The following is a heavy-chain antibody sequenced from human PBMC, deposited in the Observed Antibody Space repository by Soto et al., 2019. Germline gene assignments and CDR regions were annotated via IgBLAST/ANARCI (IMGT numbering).Heavy chain of an antibody. CDR1: GYTLTDNY. Sequence: QVQLVQSGAEVKRPGASVKVSCKASGYTLTDNYMHWVREAPGQGLESMGWINPNGGTNYAQKVQGRVTMTRDTSISTAYMELSRLRSDDTAVYYCARSLTTLTTLLDYWGQGTLVTVSS. V-gene: IGHV1-2*02. J-gene: IGHJ4*02. D-gene: IGHD4-17*01. CDR3: ARSLTTLTTLLDY. CDR2: INPNGGT.